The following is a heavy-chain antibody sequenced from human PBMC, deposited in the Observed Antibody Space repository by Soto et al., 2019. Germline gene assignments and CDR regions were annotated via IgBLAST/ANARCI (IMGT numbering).Heavy chain of an antibody. CDR3: ARDPVDCSGGSCYLPPYYFDY. CDR2: ISSSSSYI. J-gene: IGHJ4*02. D-gene: IGHD2-15*01. CDR1: GFTFSSYS. Sequence: GGSLRLSCAASGFTFSSYSMNWVRQAPGKGLEWVSSISSSSSYIYYADSVKGRFTISRDNAKNSLYLQMNSLRAEDTAVYYCARDPVDCSGGSCYLPPYYFDYWGQGTLVTVSS. V-gene: IGHV3-21*01.